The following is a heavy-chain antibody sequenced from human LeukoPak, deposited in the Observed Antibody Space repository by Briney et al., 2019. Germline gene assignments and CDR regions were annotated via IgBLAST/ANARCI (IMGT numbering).Heavy chain of an antibody. CDR3: AKDKGYSSGWYFNGFDP. CDR2: ISGSGGST. Sequence: GGSLRLSCAASGFTFSSYAMSWVRQAPGKGLEWVSAISGSGGSTYYADSVKGRFTISRDNSKNTLYLQMNSLRAEDTAVYYCAKDKGYSSGWYFNGFDPWGQGTLVTVSS. D-gene: IGHD6-19*01. V-gene: IGHV3-23*01. J-gene: IGHJ5*02. CDR1: GFTFSSYA.